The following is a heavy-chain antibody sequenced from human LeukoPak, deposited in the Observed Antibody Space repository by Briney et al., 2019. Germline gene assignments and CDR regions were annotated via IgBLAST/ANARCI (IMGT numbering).Heavy chain of an antibody. D-gene: IGHD2-2*01. CDR1: GGTFSSYT. CDR2: IIPILNIT. J-gene: IGHJ6*02. Sequence: ASVKVSCKASGGTFSSYTISWVRRAPGQGLEWMGRIIPILNITDYAQNFQGRVTLTADKSTSTAYMELSTLRSEDTAVYYCAKDGVVVVATSVYYYYYGMDVWGQGTTVTVSS. CDR3: AKDGVVVVATSVYYYYYGMDV. V-gene: IGHV1-69*02.